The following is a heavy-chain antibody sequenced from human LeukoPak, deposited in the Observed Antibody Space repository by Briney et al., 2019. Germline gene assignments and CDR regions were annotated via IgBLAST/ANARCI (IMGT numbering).Heavy chain of an antibody. CDR1: GFTFSSDW. D-gene: IGHD1-26*01. V-gene: IGHV3-74*01. Sequence: PGGSLRLSCAASGFTFSSDWMHWVRQAPGKGLVCVSYINGDGSSTNYADSVRGRFTISRDNSKNTLYLQMNSLRAEDTAVYYCAKGSGSYASGFDYWGQGTLVTVSS. J-gene: IGHJ4*02. CDR2: INGDGSST. CDR3: AKGSGSYASGFDY.